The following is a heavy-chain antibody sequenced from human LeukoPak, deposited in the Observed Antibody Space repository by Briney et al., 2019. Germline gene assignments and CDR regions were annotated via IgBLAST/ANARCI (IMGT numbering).Heavy chain of an antibody. CDR3: ARVAAAGTGYYYMDV. CDR2: IYYSGST. D-gene: IGHD6-13*01. Sequence: SETLSLTCTVSGGSISSHYWSWIRQPPGKGLEWIGYIYYSGSTNYNPSLKSRVTISVDTSKNQFSLKLSSVTAAETAVYYCARVAAAGTGYYYMDVWGKGTTVTVSS. CDR1: GGSISSHY. V-gene: IGHV4-59*11. J-gene: IGHJ6*03.